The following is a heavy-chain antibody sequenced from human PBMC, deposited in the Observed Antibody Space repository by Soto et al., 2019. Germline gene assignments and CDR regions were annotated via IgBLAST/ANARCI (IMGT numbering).Heavy chain of an antibody. V-gene: IGHV3-23*01. CDR2: ITSTGSSA. Sequence: EVHLLKSGGGFVQPGGSLRLSCAASGFTFSDSAMTWVRQAPGKGLEWVSAITSTGSSAYYVDSVKGRFTISRDNSKNTLYLQINSLRVEDTAIYYCAKGAERYVVSSLDYWGQGTLVTVSS. D-gene: IGHD5-12*01. CDR3: AKGAERYVVSSLDY. CDR1: GFTFSDSA. J-gene: IGHJ4*02.